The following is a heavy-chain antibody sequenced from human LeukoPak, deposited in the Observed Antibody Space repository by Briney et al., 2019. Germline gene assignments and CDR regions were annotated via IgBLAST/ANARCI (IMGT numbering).Heavy chain of an antibody. CDR2: MSPNSGNT. Sequence: GASVKVSCKASGYTFTSYDINWVRQATGQGLEWMGWMSPNSGNTGYAQKFQGRVTMTRNTSISTAYMELSSLRSEDTAVYYCARVKRIGGPDLDYWGQGTLVTVSS. D-gene: IGHD1-26*01. J-gene: IGHJ4*02. V-gene: IGHV1-8*01. CDR1: GYTFTSYD. CDR3: ARVKRIGGPDLDY.